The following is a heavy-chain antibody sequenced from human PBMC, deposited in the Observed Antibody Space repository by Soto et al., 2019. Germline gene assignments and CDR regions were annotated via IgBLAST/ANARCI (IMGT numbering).Heavy chain of an antibody. CDR2: IVPIVDTS. J-gene: IGHJ4*02. CDR1: GGTFSSYA. D-gene: IGHD5-12*01. CDR3: VRVVAIPGYPDN. Sequence: QVQLVQSGAEVRQPASSVKVSCKTSGGTFSSYAISWVRQAPGQGLEWMGGIVPIVDTSTYAQKFQGRVTXTAXKSTSTVYMELSSLRSDDTAVYYCVRVVAIPGYPDNWGQGTLVTVSS. V-gene: IGHV1-69*14.